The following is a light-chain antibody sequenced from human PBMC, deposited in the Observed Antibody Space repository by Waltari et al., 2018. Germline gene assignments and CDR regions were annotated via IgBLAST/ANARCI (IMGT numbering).Light chain of an antibody. Sequence: DIKMTQSPSTLSASVGDRVSITCRASQTIGTSLAWYQQKPGRPPKLLIYKTSRLDSGVPSRFSGSGSGTEFTLTISSLQPDDFATYYCHQYNSYSTWTFGQGTKVEIK. CDR1: QTIGTS. CDR3: HQYNSYSTWT. V-gene: IGKV1-5*03. CDR2: KTS. J-gene: IGKJ1*01.